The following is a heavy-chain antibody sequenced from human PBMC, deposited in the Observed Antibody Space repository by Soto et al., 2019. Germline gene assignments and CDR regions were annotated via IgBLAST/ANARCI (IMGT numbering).Heavy chain of an antibody. V-gene: IGHV3-30*18. CDR1: GFTFSNYG. D-gene: IGHD6-13*01. CDR2: ISYDGSNK. J-gene: IGHJ4*02. Sequence: PGGSLRLSCAASGFTFSNYGMHWVRQAPGKGLEWVAVISYDGSNKYYADSVKGRFTISRDNSKNTLYLQMNSLRGEDTAVYYCTKVPSPQQGYSSSWYVLDYWGQGTLVTVSS. CDR3: TKVPSPQQGYSSSWYVLDY.